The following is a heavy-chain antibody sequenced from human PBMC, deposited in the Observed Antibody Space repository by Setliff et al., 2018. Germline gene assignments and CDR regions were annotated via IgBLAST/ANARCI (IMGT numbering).Heavy chain of an antibody. CDR2: INPKTGGT. J-gene: IGHJ3*01. V-gene: IGHV1-2*04. CDR1: GYSLSNYV. CDR3: ARSDHLVVDGFDV. D-gene: IGHD3-16*01. Sequence: ASVKVSCKASGYSLSNYVMNWVRQAPGQGLEWMGWINPKTGGTNLAQKFQGWVSMTRDTSITTAYMELSRLTPDDMAVYFCARSDHLVVDGFDVWGQGTMVTVSS.